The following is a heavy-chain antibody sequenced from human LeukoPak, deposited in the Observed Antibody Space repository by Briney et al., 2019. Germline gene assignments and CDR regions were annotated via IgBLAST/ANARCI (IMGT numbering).Heavy chain of an antibody. Sequence: GGSLRLSCAASGFTVSNSYMSWVRQAPGKGLEWVSVIHGGGTTNYADSVQGRFTISRDNSKTTVYLHMNSLRAEDTAVYYRARDSDSGYGPFASWGQGTLVTVSS. CDR3: ARDSDSGYGPFAS. CDR2: IHGGGTT. CDR1: GFTVSNSY. J-gene: IGHJ4*02. V-gene: IGHV3-53*01. D-gene: IGHD5-12*01.